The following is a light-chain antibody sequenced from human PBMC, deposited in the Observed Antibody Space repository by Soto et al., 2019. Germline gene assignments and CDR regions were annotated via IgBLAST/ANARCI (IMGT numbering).Light chain of an antibody. CDR3: QQTSTSPLT. V-gene: IGKV3-20*01. Sequence: EIVLTQSPGTLSLSPGDRATLACRASQSVPKNYLAWYQQKPGQAPRLLIHDASSRATGIPDRFSGSGSGTDFTLTISRLEPVDFAVYYCQQTSTSPLTFGGGTKVEIK. J-gene: IGKJ4*01. CDR2: DAS. CDR1: QSVPKNY.